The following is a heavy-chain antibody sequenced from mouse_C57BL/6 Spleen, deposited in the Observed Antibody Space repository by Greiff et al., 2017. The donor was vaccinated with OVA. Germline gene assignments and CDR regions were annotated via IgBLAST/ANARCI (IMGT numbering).Heavy chain of an antibody. J-gene: IGHJ4*01. CDR1: GFTFTDYY. D-gene: IGHD3-1*01. V-gene: IGHV7-3*01. CDR3: ASLGPYYAMDY. Sequence: EVQVVESGGGLVQPGGSLSLSCAASGFTFTDYYMSWVRQPPGKALEWLGFIRNKANGYTTEYSASVKGRFTISRDNSQSILYLQMNALRAEDSATYYCASLGPYYAMDYWGQGTSVTVSS. CDR2: IRNKANGYTT.